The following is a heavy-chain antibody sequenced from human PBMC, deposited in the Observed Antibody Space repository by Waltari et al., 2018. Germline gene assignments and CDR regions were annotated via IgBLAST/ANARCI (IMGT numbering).Heavy chain of an antibody. CDR3: ASDYDILPGYNPGGY. J-gene: IGHJ4*02. V-gene: IGHV3-30*04. CDR1: GFTFSSYS. Sequence: QVQLVESGGGVVQPGRSLTLSWAASGFTFSSYSMHWVRQAPGKRLEWVAVILYDGRNEYYGDSVEGRFTISRDNWKNTLYLQMNSMRAEDTAVYYCASDYDILPGYNPGGYWGQGTLVIVSS. D-gene: IGHD3-9*01. CDR2: ILYDGRNE.